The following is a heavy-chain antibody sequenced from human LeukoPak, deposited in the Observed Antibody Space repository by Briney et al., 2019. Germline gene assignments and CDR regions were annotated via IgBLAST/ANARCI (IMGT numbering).Heavy chain of an antibody. CDR1: GFTFSSYG. V-gene: IGHV3-30*03. Sequence: GRSLRLSCAASGFTFSSYGMHRVRQAPGKGLEWVAVISYDGSNKYYADSVKGRFTISRDNSKNTLYLQMNSLRAEDTAVYYCARSYDYVWGSYLTVNYYYYMDVWGKGTTVTVSS. D-gene: IGHD3-16*01. J-gene: IGHJ6*03. CDR2: ISYDGSNK. CDR3: ARSYDYVWGSYLTVNYYYYMDV.